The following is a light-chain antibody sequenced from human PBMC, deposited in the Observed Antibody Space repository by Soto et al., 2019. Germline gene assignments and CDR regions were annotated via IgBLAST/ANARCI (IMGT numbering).Light chain of an antibody. CDR3: QQSFSFPPT. J-gene: IGKJ5*01. CDR2: GPS. CDR1: RNANNF. V-gene: IGKV1-39*01. Sequence: DIQMTQSPSSLSASVGDRVTITCRASRNANNFLNWYKQRTGKAPDLVIYGPSRLQIGVPSRFTGSGSETDFTLTISSLQPEDFATYFCQQSFSFPPTFGQGTRLEIK.